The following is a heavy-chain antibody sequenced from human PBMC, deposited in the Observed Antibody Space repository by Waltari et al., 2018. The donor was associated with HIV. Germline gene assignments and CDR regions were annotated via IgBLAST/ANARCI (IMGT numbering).Heavy chain of an antibody. V-gene: IGHV4-61*02. D-gene: IGHD3-10*01. CDR3: ARALDYYESGSFPWWFFDL. Sequence: QVLLQESGPGRVKPSQTLSLTCTGSSGSIPTGRYFWTWIRQPAGKGLEWIGRVYTSGNTNYNPSLKNRVTISVDTSRNQFSLRLSSMAAADTAVYYCARALDYYESGSFPWWFFDLWGRGSLVTVSS. J-gene: IGHJ2*01. CDR2: VYTSGNT. CDR1: SGSIPTGRYF.